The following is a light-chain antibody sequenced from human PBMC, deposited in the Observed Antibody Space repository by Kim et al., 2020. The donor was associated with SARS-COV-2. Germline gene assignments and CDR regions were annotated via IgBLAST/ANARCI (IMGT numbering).Light chain of an antibody. CDR3: QVWDSSTAWV. J-gene: IGLJ3*02. CDR2: RDS. V-gene: IGLV3-9*01. CDR1: NIGRKN. Sequence: VALGQTARITCGGNNIGRKNVHWYQQKPGQAPGLVIYRDSNRPSGIPERVSGSNSGNTATLTISRAQAGDEADYYCQVWDSSTAWVFGGGTQLTVL.